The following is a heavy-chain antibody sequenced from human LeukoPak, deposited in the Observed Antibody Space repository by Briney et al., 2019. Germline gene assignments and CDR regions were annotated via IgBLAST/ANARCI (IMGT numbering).Heavy chain of an antibody. V-gene: IGHV3-30*02. J-gene: IGHJ5*02. D-gene: IGHD3-10*01. CDR2: IRYDGSNK. CDR1: GFTFSSYG. CDR3: AKDYSKTSYYGSGTYYRPNWFDP. Sequence: GGSLRLSCAASGFTFSSYGMHWVRQAPGKGLEWVAFIRYDGSNKYYADSVKGRFTISRDNSKNTLYLQMNSLRAEDTAVYYCAKDYSKTSYYGSGTYYRPNWFDPWGQGTLVTVSS.